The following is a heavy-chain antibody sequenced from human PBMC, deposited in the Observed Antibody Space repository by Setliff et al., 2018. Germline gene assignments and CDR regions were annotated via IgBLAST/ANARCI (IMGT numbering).Heavy chain of an antibody. V-gene: IGHV3-23*01. CDR1: GFTVSSNY. CDR2: ISASGRTT. J-gene: IGHJ4*02. D-gene: IGHD3-22*01. Sequence: GGSLRLSCAASGFTVSSNYMSWVRQAPGKGLEWVSAISASGRTTYSADSVKGRFTISRDNSKNTLYLQLNSLRAEDTAIYYCAGGYPSNFDYWGQGTLVTAPQ. CDR3: AGGYPSNFDY.